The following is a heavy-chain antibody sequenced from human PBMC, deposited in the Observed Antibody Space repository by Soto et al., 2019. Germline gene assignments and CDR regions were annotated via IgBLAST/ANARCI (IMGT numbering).Heavy chain of an antibody. J-gene: IGHJ6*02. D-gene: IGHD2-2*01. CDR3: VRSYRSGGLVPTAP. V-gene: IGHV1-18*01. CDR2: ISAYNGNT. Sequence: ASVKVYCKASGYTFTSYGISFVRQAPGQGLEWMGWISAYNGNTNYAQKLQGRVTMTTDTSTSTAYMELRSPRSDDTAVYYCVRSYRSGGLVPTAPWGQGTTVTVSS. CDR1: GYTFTSYG.